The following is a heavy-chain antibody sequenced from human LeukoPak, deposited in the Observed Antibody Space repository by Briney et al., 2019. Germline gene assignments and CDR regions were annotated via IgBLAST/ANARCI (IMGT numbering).Heavy chain of an antibody. Sequence: ASVKVSCKASGYTFTGYYMHWVRQAPGQGLEWMGWINPNSGGTNYAQKFQGRVTMTRDTSISTAYMGLSRLRSDDTAVYYCASRACSGGSCYPLSYWGQGTLVTVSS. D-gene: IGHD2-15*01. CDR3: ASRACSGGSCYPLSY. CDR1: GYTFTGYY. J-gene: IGHJ4*02. V-gene: IGHV1-2*02. CDR2: INPNSGGT.